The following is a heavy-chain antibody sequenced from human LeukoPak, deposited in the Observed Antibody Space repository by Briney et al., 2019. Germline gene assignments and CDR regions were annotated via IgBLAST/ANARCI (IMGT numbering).Heavy chain of an antibody. V-gene: IGHV3-53*01. CDR3: AKARYCSGGSCFPQLTPDY. Sequence: GGSLRLSCAASELTLSSNYMSWIRQAPGRGLEWVSFIYSGGSTYYADSVKGRFTISRDNSKNTLYLQMNSLRAEDTAVYYCAKARYCSGGSCFPQLTPDYWGQGTLVTVSS. D-gene: IGHD2-15*01. CDR1: ELTLSSNY. CDR2: IYSGGST. J-gene: IGHJ4*02.